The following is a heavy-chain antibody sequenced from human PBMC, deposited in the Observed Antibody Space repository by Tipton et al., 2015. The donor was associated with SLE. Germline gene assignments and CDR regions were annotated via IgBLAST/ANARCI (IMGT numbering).Heavy chain of an antibody. D-gene: IGHD3-9*01. Sequence: TLSLTCTVSGGSISSHYWSWIRQPPGKGLEWIGYIYYSGSTNYNPSLKSRVTISVDTSKNQFSLKLSSVTAADTAVYYCAREFGILTGFRDDAFDIWGQGTMVTVSS. J-gene: IGHJ3*02. CDR3: AREFGILTGFRDDAFDI. CDR2: IYYSGST. CDR1: GGSISSHY. V-gene: IGHV4-59*11.